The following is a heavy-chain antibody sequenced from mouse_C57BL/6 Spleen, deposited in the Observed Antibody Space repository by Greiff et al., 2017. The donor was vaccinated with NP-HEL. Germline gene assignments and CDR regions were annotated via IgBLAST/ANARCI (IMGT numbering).Heavy chain of an antibody. CDR3: ARSPAYYSNYGWAMDY. CDR2: IHPNSGST. D-gene: IGHD2-5*01. CDR1: GYTFTSYW. Sequence: VQLQQPGAELVKPGASVKLSCKASGYTFTSYWIHWVKQRPGQGLEWIGMIHPNSGSTNYNEKFKSKATLTVDKSSSTAYMQFSSLTSEDSAVYYCARSPAYYSNYGWAMDYWGQGTSVTVSS. V-gene: IGHV1-64*01. J-gene: IGHJ4*01.